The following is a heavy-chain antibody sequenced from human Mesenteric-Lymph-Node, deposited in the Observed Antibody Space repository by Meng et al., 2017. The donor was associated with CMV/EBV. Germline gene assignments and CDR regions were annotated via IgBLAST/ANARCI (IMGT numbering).Heavy chain of an antibody. Sequence: SETLSLTCTVSGASITNYYWSWIRQPPGRGLEWIGYSYYSGSTNYNPSLKSRVTISVDTSKNQFSLKLSSVTAADTAVYYCARGPKWELHSDIWGQGTMVTVSS. CDR3: ARGPKWELHSDI. V-gene: IGHV4-59*01. D-gene: IGHD1-26*01. CDR1: GASITNYY. CDR2: SYYSGST. J-gene: IGHJ3*02.